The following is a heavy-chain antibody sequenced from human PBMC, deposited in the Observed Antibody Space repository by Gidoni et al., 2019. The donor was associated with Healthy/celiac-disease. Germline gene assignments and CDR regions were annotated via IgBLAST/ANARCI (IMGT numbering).Heavy chain of an antibody. J-gene: IGHJ2*01. CDR3: ARAAYCYDSSGYYKYFDL. D-gene: IGHD3-22*01. CDR2: INAGNGNT. CDR1: GYTFPSHA. V-gene: IGHV1-3*01. Sequence: QVQLVQSGAEVKKPGASVKVSCKASGYTFPSHAMHWVRQAPGQRLAWMGWINAGNGNTKYSQKCQGRVSITRDTSASTAYMELSSLRSEDTAVYYCARAAYCYDSSGYYKYFDLWGRGTLVTVSS.